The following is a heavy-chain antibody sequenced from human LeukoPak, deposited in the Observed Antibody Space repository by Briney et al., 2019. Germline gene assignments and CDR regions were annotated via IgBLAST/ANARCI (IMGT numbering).Heavy chain of an antibody. D-gene: IGHD6-13*01. Sequence: GGSLRLSCAASGFTFSNYWMHWVRQAPGKGLVWVSRINSDGINTSYADSVKGRFTISRDNAKNTLYLQMNSLRAEDTAVYYCAAAAALNWFDPWGQGTLVTVSS. CDR1: GFTFSNYW. CDR2: INSDGINT. J-gene: IGHJ5*02. CDR3: AAAAALNWFDP. V-gene: IGHV3-74*01.